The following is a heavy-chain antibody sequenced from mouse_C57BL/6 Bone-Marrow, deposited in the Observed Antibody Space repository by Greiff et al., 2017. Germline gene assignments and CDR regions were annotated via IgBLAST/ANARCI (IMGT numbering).Heavy chain of an antibody. CDR1: GYTFTDYY. J-gene: IGHJ2*01. Sequence: QVQLQQSGAELVRPGASVKLSCKASGYTFTDYYINWVKQRPGQGLEWIARIYPGSGNTYYNEKFKGKATLTAEKSSSTAYMQLSSLTSEDSAVYFCAREGGGDYFDYWGRGTTLTVSS. CDR2: IYPGSGNT. V-gene: IGHV1-76*01. CDR3: AREGGGDYFDY.